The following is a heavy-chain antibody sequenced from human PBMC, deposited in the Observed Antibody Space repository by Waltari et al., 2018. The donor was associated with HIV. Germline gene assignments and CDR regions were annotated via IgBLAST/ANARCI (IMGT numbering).Heavy chain of an antibody. D-gene: IGHD2-2*01. V-gene: IGHV3-15*01. CDR2: IRSKADGGTT. CDR1: GFTFSDAW. Sequence: EEQLVESGGGLVKPGESLRLSCAVSGFTFSDAWMNWFRQAPGKGLEWVGRIRSKADGGTTVYAAPVRGRFTISRDDSESTLYLQMNSLKTEDTAVYYCTKDRGGCSSVSCFASDYWGRGTLVTVSS. CDR3: TKDRGGCSSVSCFASDY. J-gene: IGHJ4*02.